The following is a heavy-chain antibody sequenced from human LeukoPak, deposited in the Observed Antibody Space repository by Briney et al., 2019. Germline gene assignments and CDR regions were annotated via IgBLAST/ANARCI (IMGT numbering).Heavy chain of an antibody. CDR2: IYDSGTT. CDR3: ARAPCSTTRCSLLDYYMDV. Sequence: SETLSLTCIVSGDSISSGDSYWSWIRQAPRTGLEWIGYIYDSGTTSYNPSLKSRLTISVDTSKNQFSLNLTSVTAADTAVYYCARAPCSTTRCSLLDYYMDVWGKGTTVTVSS. D-gene: IGHD2-2*01. CDR1: GDSISSGDSY. V-gene: IGHV4-30-4*08. J-gene: IGHJ6*03.